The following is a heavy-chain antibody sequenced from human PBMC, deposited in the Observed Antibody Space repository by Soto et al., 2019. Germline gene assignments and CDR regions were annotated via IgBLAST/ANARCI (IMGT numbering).Heavy chain of an antibody. D-gene: IGHD1-26*01. J-gene: IGHJ6*02. CDR2: IYYRGST. CDR1: GGSISSHY. Sequence: SDTLSLSCSVSGGSISSHYWIWVRQAPGKGLEWIGHIYYRGSTTYNPSLRSRSTISVDTSNNQFSLKLNSVTTADTAVYYCARDGREASGMDVWGQGTKVTVSS. V-gene: IGHV4-59*11. CDR3: ARDGREASGMDV.